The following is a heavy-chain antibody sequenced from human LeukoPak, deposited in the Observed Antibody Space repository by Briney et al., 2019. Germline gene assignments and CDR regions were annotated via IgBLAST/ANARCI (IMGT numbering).Heavy chain of an antibody. CDR3: ARSPEVGIVATT. CDR1: GGSISSYY. D-gene: IGHD5-12*01. Sequence: SVTLSLTCTVSGGSISSYYWSWIRQPAGKGLEWIGRIYTSGSTNYNPSLKSRVTMSVDTSKNQFSLKLSSVTAADTAVYYCARSPEVGIVATTWGQGTLVTVSS. J-gene: IGHJ4*02. CDR2: IYTSGST. V-gene: IGHV4-4*07.